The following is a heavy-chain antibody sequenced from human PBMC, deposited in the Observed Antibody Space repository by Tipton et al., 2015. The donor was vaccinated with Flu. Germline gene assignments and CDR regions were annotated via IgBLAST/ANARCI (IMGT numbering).Heavy chain of an antibody. D-gene: IGHD1-14*01. V-gene: IGHV3-53*01. CDR1: GFIVSNNY. CDR3: ANLGNNREFDY. CDR2: IYSGSNA. Sequence: VQLVQSGGGLIQPGGSLRLACAVSGFIVSNNYMSWVRQAPGKGLEWVSVIYSGSNAYYADSVEGRFTISRDNSKNTLYLQMDSLRAEDTAVYYCANLGNNREFDYWGPGTQVTVSS. J-gene: IGHJ4*02.